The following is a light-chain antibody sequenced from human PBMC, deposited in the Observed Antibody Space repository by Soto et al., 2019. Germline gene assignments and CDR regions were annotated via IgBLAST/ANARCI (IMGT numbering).Light chain of an antibody. CDR1: QSVSSNY. J-gene: IGKJ4*01. CDR2: GAS. Sequence: EIVLTQSPGTLSLSPGERATLSCGASQSVSSNYLAWYQQKPGQGPRLPIYGASSRATAIPDRFSGSGSGTDFTLTITRLEPEDFAVYYCQQYGTSPLTFGGGTKIEIK. V-gene: IGKV3-20*01. CDR3: QQYGTSPLT.